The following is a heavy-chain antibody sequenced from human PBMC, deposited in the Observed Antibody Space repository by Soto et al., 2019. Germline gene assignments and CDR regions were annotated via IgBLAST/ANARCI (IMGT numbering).Heavy chain of an antibody. Sequence: QVQLVQSGAEVKKPGASVKVSCKASGYTFTSYGISWVRQAPGQGLEWMGWISAYNGNTNYAQKLQGRVTMTPDTSTSTASMELRSLRSADTAVYYCARSSGSAYWFDPWGQGTLVTVSS. CDR2: ISAYNGNT. V-gene: IGHV1-18*01. D-gene: IGHD6-6*01. CDR1: GYTFTSYG. J-gene: IGHJ5*02. CDR3: ARSSGSAYWFDP.